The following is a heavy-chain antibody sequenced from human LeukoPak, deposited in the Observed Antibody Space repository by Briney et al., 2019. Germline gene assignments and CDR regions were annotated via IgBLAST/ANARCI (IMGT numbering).Heavy chain of an antibody. CDR3: AKDRDVVVTATHNFDY. V-gene: IGHV3-23*01. CDR2: ISDSGGST. D-gene: IGHD2-21*02. J-gene: IGHJ4*02. CDR1: GFTFRTYA. Sequence: PGGSLRLSCAGSGFTFRTYAMIWVRQAPGKGLEWVSAISDSGGSTYYADSVKGRFTISRDNSKNTLYLQMHSLRAEDTAVYYCAKDRDVVVTATHNFDYWGQGTLVTVSS.